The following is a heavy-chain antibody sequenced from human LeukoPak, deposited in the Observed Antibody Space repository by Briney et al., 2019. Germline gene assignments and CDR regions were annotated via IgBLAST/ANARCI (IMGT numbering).Heavy chain of an antibody. CDR3: ARGRGRDGYNSDY. J-gene: IGHJ4*02. CDR1: GYTFTGYY. D-gene: IGHD5-24*01. Sequence: ASVKVSCKASGYTFTGYYMHWVRQAPGQGLEWMGWMNPNSGNTGYAQKFQGRVTMTRNTSISTAYMELSSLRSEDTAVYYCARGRGRDGYNSDYWGQGTLVTVSS. CDR2: MNPNSGNT. V-gene: IGHV1-8*02.